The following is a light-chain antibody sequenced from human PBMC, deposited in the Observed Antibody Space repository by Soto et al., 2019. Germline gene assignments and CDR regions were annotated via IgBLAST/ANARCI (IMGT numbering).Light chain of an antibody. CDR2: AAS. V-gene: IGKV1-12*01. CDR1: QLISSW. J-gene: IGKJ4*01. Sequence: IQITQSPSSVSASVGDTVTITCRASQLISSWLAWYQQKPGKAPKLLIYAASNLQSGDPSRFSGSESGTDFTLTISSLQPEDFATYCCQQASSFPLTFGGGTKVEI. CDR3: QQASSFPLT.